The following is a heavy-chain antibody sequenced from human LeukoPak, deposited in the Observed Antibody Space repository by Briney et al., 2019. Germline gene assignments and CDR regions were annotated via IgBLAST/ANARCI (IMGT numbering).Heavy chain of an antibody. V-gene: IGHV1-8*01. Sequence: ASVKVSCKASGYTFTSYVINWVRQATGQGLEWMGWMNPNSGNTGYAQKFQGRVTMTRNTSISTAYMELSSLRSEDTAVYYCARTPVTGSSWILTYRKRSNWFDPWGQGTLVTVSS. J-gene: IGHJ5*02. CDR2: MNPNSGNT. D-gene: IGHD6-13*01. CDR3: ARTPVTGSSWILTYRKRSNWFDP. CDR1: GYTFTSYV.